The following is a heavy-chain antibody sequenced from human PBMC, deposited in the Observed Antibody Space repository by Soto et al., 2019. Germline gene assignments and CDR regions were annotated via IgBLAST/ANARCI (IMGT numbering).Heavy chain of an antibody. CDR1: GGSVSSTGYY. J-gene: IGHJ6*02. Sequence: PSETLSLTCTVSGGSVSSTGYYWSWIRQPPGKGLEWIGHISYSGSTNYNPSLKSRITISVDTSKNQSSLKLSSVTAADTAVYYCARDRFYSGLDVWGQGTTVTVSS. CDR3: ARDRFYSGLDV. CDR2: ISYSGST. V-gene: IGHV4-61*08.